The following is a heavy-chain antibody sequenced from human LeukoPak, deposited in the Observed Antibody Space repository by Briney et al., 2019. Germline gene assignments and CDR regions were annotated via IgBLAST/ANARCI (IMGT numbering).Heavy chain of an antibody. CDR1: GFTFSSYT. J-gene: IGHJ4*02. CDR2: IGTSSTTI. Sequence: PGGSLRLSCATSGFTFSSYTMNWVRQPPGKGLEWVSNIGTSSTTIYYADSVKGRFTISRDNSKNTLYLQMNSLRAEDTAVYYCARESAWYDYGDYGQADYWGQGTLVTVSS. D-gene: IGHD4-17*01. CDR3: ARESAWYDYGDYGQADY. V-gene: IGHV3-48*01.